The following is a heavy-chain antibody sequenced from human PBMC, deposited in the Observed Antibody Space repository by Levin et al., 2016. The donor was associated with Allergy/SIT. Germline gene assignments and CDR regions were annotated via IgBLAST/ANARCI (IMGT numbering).Heavy chain of an antibody. D-gene: IGHD6-19*01. CDR3: AKDSGVRVAGD. J-gene: IGHJ4*02. V-gene: IGHV4-61*01. CDR2: IYYSGGT. Sequence: GSLRLSCTVSDGSVSSGSYYWSWIRQSPGKGLEWIGHIYYSGGTNYNPSLKSRVTMSVDTSKNQFSLRLSSVTAADTATYFCAKDSGVRVAGDWGQGTLVTVSS. CDR1: DGSVSSGSYY.